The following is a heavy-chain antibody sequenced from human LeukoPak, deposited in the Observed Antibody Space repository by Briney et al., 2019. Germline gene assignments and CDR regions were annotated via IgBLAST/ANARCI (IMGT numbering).Heavy chain of an antibody. CDR1: GGSISSGGYY. Sequence: ETLSLTCTVSGGSISSGGYYWSWVRQAPGKGLEWVANIKQDGSEKYYVDSVKGRFTISRDNAKNSLYLQMNSLRAEDTAVYYCARDRSLGAWGQGTLVTVSS. D-gene: IGHD3-16*01. J-gene: IGHJ5*02. V-gene: IGHV3-7*01. CDR2: IKQDGSEK. CDR3: ARDRSLGA.